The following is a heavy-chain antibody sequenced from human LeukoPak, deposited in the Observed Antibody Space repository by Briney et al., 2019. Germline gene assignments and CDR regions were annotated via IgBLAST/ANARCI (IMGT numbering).Heavy chain of an antibody. Sequence: GSLRLSCAASGFPLSSYWMSWVRQAPGKGPEWVANIKQDGSDKYYVDSVKGRFTISRDNAKNSLYLQLNSLRADDTAVYYCARLTGTTGFDYWGQGTLVTVSS. V-gene: IGHV3-7*03. D-gene: IGHD1-1*01. J-gene: IGHJ4*02. CDR2: IKQDGSDK. CDR1: GFPLSSYW. CDR3: ARLTGTTGFDY.